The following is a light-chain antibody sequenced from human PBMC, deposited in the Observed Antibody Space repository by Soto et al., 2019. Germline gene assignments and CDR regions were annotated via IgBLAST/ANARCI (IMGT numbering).Light chain of an antibody. CDR1: QSVLYSSNIENS. CDR3: QQYYTSPPT. CDR2: WAS. Sequence: DIVMTQSPDSLAVSLGERATINCKSSQSVLYSSNIENSLAWYQQKPGQPPKLLIYWASTRESGVPDRFSGSGSGTDFTLTVSSLQAEDVAVYYCQQYYTSPPTFGQGTQLEIK. V-gene: IGKV4-1*01. J-gene: IGKJ2*01.